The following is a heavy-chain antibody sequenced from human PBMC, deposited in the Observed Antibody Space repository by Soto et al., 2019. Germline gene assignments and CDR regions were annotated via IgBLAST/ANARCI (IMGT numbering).Heavy chain of an antibody. CDR3: ARASYYYDSSYGMDV. D-gene: IGHD3-22*01. Sequence: SETLSLTCAVYGGSFSGYYWSWIRQPPGKGLEWIGEINHSGSTNYNPSLKSRVTISVDTSKNQFSLKLSSVTAADTAVYYCARASYYYDSSYGMDVWGQGTTVTVSS. CDR1: GGSFSGYY. J-gene: IGHJ6*02. CDR2: INHSGST. V-gene: IGHV4-34*01.